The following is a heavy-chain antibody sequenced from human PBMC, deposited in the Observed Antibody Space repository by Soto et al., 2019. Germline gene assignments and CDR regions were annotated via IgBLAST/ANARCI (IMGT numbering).Heavy chain of an antibody. CDR1: GYTFTNYA. CDR2: ISAYNGNT. V-gene: IGHV1-18*01. CDR3: ARIRDLRFFDWLYFDY. J-gene: IGHJ4*02. D-gene: IGHD3-9*01. Sequence: QVQLVQSGVEVKKPGASVKVSCKASGYTFTNYAIIWVRQAPGQGLEWMGWISAYNGNTNYAQKFQGRVTMTTDTXTXXAYMELRSLISDDTAVFYCARIRDLRFFDWLYFDYWGQGTLVTVSS.